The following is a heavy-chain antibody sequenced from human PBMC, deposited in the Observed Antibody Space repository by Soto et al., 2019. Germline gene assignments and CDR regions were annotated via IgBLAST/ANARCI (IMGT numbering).Heavy chain of an antibody. CDR1: GFTFSSYS. Sequence: VQLVESGGGLVKPGGSLRLSCAASGFTFSSYSMNWVRQAPGKGLEWVSSISSSSSYIYYADSVKGRFTISRDNAKNSLYLQMSSLRAEDMAVYYCARDRRCSGGSCFDYWGQGTLVTVSS. V-gene: IGHV3-21*01. CDR2: ISSSSSYI. J-gene: IGHJ4*02. D-gene: IGHD2-15*01. CDR3: ARDRRCSGGSCFDY.